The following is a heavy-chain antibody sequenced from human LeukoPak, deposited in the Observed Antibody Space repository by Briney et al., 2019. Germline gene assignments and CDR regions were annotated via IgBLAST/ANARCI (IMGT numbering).Heavy chain of an antibody. CDR2: MNPNSGNT. D-gene: IGHD2-15*01. Sequence: ASVKVSCKASGYTFTSYDINWVRQATGQGLEWMGWMNPNSGNTGYAQKFQGRVTITRNTSISTAYMELSSLRSEDTAVYYCARDRRVVDVGYYYYYMDVWGKGTTVTVSS. J-gene: IGHJ6*03. CDR3: ARDRRVVDVGYYYYYMDV. CDR1: GYTFTSYD. V-gene: IGHV1-8*03.